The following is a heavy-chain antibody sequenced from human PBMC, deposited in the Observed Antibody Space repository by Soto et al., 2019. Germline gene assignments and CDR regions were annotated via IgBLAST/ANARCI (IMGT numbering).Heavy chain of an antibody. CDR1: GFTFSSYS. J-gene: IGHJ4*02. D-gene: IGHD3-22*01. CDR2: ISSSSSTI. Sequence: EVQLVESGGGLVQPGGSLRLSCAASGFTFSSYSMNWVRQAPGKGLEWVSYISSSSSTIYYADSVKGRFTISRDNAKNSLYLQMNSLRDEDTAVYYCARSYDSSGYYNFDYWGQGTQVTVSS. V-gene: IGHV3-48*02. CDR3: ARSYDSSGYYNFDY.